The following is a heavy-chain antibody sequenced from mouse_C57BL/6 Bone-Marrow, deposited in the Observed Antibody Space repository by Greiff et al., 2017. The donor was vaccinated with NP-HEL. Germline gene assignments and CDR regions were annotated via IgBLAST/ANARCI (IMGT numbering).Heavy chain of an antibody. CDR3: ASYSNYEVFCAY. D-gene: IGHD2-5*01. CDR1: GYSFTSYY. V-gene: IGHV1-66*01. Sequence: QVQLQQSGPELVKPGASVKISCKASGYSFTSYYIHWVKQRPGQGLEWIGWIYPGSGNTKYNEKFKGKATLTADTSSSTAYMQLSSLTSEDSAVYYCASYSNYEVFCAYWGQGTLVTVSA. J-gene: IGHJ3*01. CDR2: IYPGSGNT.